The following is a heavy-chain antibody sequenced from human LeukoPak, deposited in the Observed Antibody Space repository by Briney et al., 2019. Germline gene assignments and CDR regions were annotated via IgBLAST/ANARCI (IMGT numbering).Heavy chain of an antibody. D-gene: IGHD5-12*01. V-gene: IGHV4-59*01. Sequence: PSETLSLTCTVSGGSISSYYWSWIRQPPGKGLEWIGYIYYSGYTNYNPSLKSRVTISVDTSKNLFSLKLSSVTAADTAVYYCARSYGGYVQIDYWGQGILVTVSS. CDR2: IYYSGYT. CDR1: GGSISSYY. J-gene: IGHJ4*02. CDR3: ARSYGGYVQIDY.